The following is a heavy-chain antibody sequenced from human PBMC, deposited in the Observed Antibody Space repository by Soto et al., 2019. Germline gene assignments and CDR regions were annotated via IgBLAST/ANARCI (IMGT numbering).Heavy chain of an antibody. J-gene: IGHJ4*02. V-gene: IGHV4-30-4*01. CDR1: GGSISSGDYY. D-gene: IGHD3-10*01. CDR2: IFNSGST. CDR3: ARDGQGYGSGSFFFY. Sequence: QVQLQESGPGLVRPSQTLSLTCTVSGGSISSGDYYWSWIRQPPGKGLEWIGYIFNSGSTYYNPSLKSRVTISVDTSQNQFSLKLSSVTAADTAVYYCARDGQGYGSGSFFFYWGQGTLVTVSS.